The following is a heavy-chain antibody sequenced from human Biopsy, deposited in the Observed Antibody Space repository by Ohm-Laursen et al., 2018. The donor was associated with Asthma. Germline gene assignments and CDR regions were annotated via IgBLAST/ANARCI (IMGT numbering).Heavy chain of an antibody. D-gene: IGHD3-3*01. CDR2: ISYDGSTK. Sequence: SLRLSCTASGFSFSEFVMHWVHQAPGKGLEWVAVISYDGSTKYYADSVKGRFTISRDNSKNTLYLQMSSLRAEDTAVYYCAKERYYDFWSGYPIWGQGTMVTVSS. CDR3: AKERYYDFWSGYPI. V-gene: IGHV3-30*18. J-gene: IGHJ3*02. CDR1: GFSFSEFV.